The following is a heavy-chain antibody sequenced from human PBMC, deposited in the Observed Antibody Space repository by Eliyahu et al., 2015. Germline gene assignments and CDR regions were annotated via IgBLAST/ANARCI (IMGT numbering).Heavy chain of an antibody. CDR2: TYYRSKWYN. J-gene: IGHJ4*02. CDR1: XDXXSSNSAA. D-gene: IGHD6-19*01. Sequence: QVQLQQSGPGLVKPSQTLXLXCAISXDXXSSNSAAWXWIRQSPSRGLXWLGRTYYRSKWYNDYAVSVKGRITFNADTSKNQLSLQLNSVTPEDTAVYYCARDPGGGWLFDYWGQGTLVIVSS. V-gene: IGHV6-1*01. CDR3: ARDPGGGWLFDY.